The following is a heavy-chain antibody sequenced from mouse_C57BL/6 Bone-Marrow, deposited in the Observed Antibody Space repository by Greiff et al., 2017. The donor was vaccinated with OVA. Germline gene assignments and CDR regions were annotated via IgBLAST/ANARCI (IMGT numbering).Heavy chain of an antibody. J-gene: IGHJ2*01. Sequence: VQLQQSGAELVRPGASVKLSCKASGYTFTDYYINWVKQRPGQGLEWIARIYPGSGNTYYNEKFKGKATLTAEKSSSTAYMQRSSLTSEDSAVYFCARWMVTRYYFDYWGQGTTLTVSS. CDR1: GYTFTDYY. D-gene: IGHD2-2*01. CDR3: ARWMVTRYYFDY. CDR2: IYPGSGNT. V-gene: IGHV1-76*01.